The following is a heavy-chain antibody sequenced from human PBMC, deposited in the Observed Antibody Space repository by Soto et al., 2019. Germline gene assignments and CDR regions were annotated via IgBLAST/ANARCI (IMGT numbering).Heavy chain of an antibody. CDR2: IYYSGST. J-gene: IGHJ3*02. V-gene: IGHV4-59*01. CDR3: ASGYSGSYYAFDI. Sequence: SETLSLTRTVSGGSISSYYWSWIRQPPGKGLEWIGYIYYSGSTNYNPSLKSRVTISVDTSKNQFSLKLSSVTAADTAVYYCASGYSGSYYAFDIWGQGTMVTVSS. D-gene: IGHD1-26*01. CDR1: GGSISSYY.